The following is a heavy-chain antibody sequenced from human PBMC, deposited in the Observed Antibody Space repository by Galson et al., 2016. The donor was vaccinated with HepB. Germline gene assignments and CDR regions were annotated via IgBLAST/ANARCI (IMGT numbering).Heavy chain of an antibody. CDR2: IYWNDDK. J-gene: IGHJ6*02. CDR1: GFSLTTYGVG. V-gene: IGHV2-5*01. Sequence: PALVKPTQTLTLTCTFSGFSLTTYGVGVGWIRRPPGKALEWLAVIYWNDDKRYSPSLKSRLTITKDTSKNRVVLTMTNMDPVDTGTYYCAHARVRRTIYGALVPRFDCLYGWGQGTTVTVSS. D-gene: IGHD2-21*02. CDR3: AHARVRRTIYGALVPRFDCLYG.